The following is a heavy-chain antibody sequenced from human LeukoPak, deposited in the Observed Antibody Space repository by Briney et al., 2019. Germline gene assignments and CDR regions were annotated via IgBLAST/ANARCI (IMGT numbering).Heavy chain of an antibody. V-gene: IGHV4-39*07. CDR1: GGSISSSSYY. J-gene: IGHJ2*01. Sequence: KTSETLSLTCTVSGGSISSSSYYWGRIRQPPGKGLEWIGSIYYSGSTNYNPSLKSRVTISVDTSKNQFSLKLSSVTAADTAVYYCADAYCGGDCYPFWYFDLWGRGTLVTVSS. CDR3: ADAYCGGDCYPFWYFDL. D-gene: IGHD2-21*02. CDR2: IYYSGST.